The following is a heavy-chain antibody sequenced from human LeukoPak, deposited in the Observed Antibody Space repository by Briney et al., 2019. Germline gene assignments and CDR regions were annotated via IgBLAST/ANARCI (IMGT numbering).Heavy chain of an antibody. D-gene: IGHD5-18*01. Sequence: GRSLRLSCAASGFTFSSYAMHWVRQAPGKGLEWVAVISYDGSNKYYADSVKGRFTISRDNSKNTLYLQMNSLRAEDTAVYYCARDPKLPLDTAILWYFDLWGRGTLVTVSS. CDR2: ISYDGSNK. CDR1: GFTFSSYA. J-gene: IGHJ2*01. CDR3: ARDPKLPLDTAILWYFDL. V-gene: IGHV3-30*04.